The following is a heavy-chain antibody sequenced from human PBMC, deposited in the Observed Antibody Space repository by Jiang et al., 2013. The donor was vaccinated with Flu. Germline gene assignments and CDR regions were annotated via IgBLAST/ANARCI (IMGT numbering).Heavy chain of an antibody. V-gene: IGHV4-61*01. CDR2: IYSSGST. CDR1: GGSVSSGNYY. CDR3: ARERPNYDFWTI. D-gene: IGHD3-3*01. Sequence: GSGLVKPSETLSLTCTVSGGSVSSGNYYWTWIRQPPGKGLEWIGYIYSSGSTDYNPSLKSRVTISVDTSKNQFSLKLSSVTAADTAVYYCARERPNYDFWTIWGQGDNGHRSLQ. J-gene: IGHJ3*02.